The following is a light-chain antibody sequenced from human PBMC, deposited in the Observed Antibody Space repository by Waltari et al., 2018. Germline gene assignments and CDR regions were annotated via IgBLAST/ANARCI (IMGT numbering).Light chain of an antibody. CDR2: KAS. J-gene: IGKJ1*01. V-gene: IGKV1-5*03. CDR3: LQYNSYPWT. CDR1: QSIVVW. Sequence: DIQVTQSPSPLPASVGDRVIITCRASQSIVVWLAWYQQKPGKAPRLLIYKASYLESGVPSRFSGSASGTAFTLTISSLQADDFATYYCLQYNSYPWTFGQGTTVEIK.